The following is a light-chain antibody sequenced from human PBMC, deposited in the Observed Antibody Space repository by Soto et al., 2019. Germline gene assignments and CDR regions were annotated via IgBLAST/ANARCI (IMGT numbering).Light chain of an antibody. CDR3: AAWAASLSGWV. Sequence: QSVLTQPPSASGTPGQRVTISCSGSSSNIGSNYVYWYQQLPGTAPHLLIYRNNQRPSGVPDRSSGTKSGTSASLTTSGLRSEEEADYCCAAWAASLSGWVFGRGTKVTVL. J-gene: IGLJ3*02. CDR1: SSNIGSNY. CDR2: RNN. V-gene: IGLV1-47*01.